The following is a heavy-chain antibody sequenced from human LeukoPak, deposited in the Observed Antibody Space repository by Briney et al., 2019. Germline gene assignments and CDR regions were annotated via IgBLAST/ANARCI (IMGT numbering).Heavy chain of an antibody. Sequence: SETLSLTCAVSGGSISSNNWWSWVRQPPGKGLEWIGEIYHSGNSNYNPSLKSRVTISVDKSKNQFSLKLSSVTAADTAVYYCARDVGARLPGYWGQGTLVTVSS. J-gene: IGHJ4*02. CDR3: ARDVGARLPGY. D-gene: IGHD6-6*01. CDR2: IYHSGNS. CDR1: GGSISSNNW. V-gene: IGHV4-4*02.